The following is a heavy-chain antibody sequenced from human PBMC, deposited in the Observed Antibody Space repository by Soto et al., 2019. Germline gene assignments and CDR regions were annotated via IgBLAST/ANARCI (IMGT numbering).Heavy chain of an antibody. J-gene: IGHJ4*02. Sequence: VDSLRLSYVTFGFAVSNSSKSCVCEAPGEGLEWFSVIYSSESTNYADSGKGRCTISRDNLKNTQYLQMNGRRGEDTAVYSGARAICRWGTVAFDYGDQG. V-gene: IGHV3-66*01. CDR2: IYSSEST. D-gene: IGHD3-16*01. CDR3: ARAICRWGTVAFDY. CDR1: GFAVSNSS.